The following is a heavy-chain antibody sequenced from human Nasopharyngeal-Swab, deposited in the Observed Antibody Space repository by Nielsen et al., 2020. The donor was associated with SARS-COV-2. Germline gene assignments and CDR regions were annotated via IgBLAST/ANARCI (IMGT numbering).Heavy chain of an antibody. Sequence: WIRQPPGKGLEWIGSIYYSGSTYYNPSLKSRATISVDTSKNQFSLKLSSVTAADTAVYYCARDLDSSSWFNWFDPWGQGTLVTVSS. J-gene: IGHJ5*02. D-gene: IGHD6-13*01. V-gene: IGHV4-39*07. CDR2: IYYSGST. CDR3: ARDLDSSSWFNWFDP.